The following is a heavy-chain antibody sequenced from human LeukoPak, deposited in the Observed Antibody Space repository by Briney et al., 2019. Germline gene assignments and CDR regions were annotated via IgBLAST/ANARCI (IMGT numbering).Heavy chain of an antibody. J-gene: IGHJ6*02. Sequence: ASVKVSCKASGYTFTRYYMHWVRQAPGQGLEWMGAINPSSGSTNYAQKFQGRVTMTRDTSTSTVYMELSSLRSEDTAIYYCVPRGAGDSSFGMDVWGQGTTVTVSS. CDR3: VPRGAGDSSFGMDV. D-gene: IGHD6-6*01. V-gene: IGHV1-46*01. CDR1: GYTFTRYY. CDR2: INPSSGST.